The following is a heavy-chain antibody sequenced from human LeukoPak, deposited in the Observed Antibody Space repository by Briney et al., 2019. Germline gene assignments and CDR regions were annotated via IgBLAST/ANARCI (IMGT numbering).Heavy chain of an antibody. CDR1: GGTFSSYA. J-gene: IGHJ6*03. CDR2: IIPIFGTA. V-gene: IGHV1-69*05. D-gene: IGHD4-11*01. Sequence: ASVTVSCKASGGTFSSYAISWVRQAPGQGLEWMGGIIPIFGTANYAQKFQGRVTITTDESTSTAYMELSSLRSEDTAVYYCARGDPDYSYYYYYMDVWGKGTTVTVSS. CDR3: ARGDPDYSYYYYYMDV.